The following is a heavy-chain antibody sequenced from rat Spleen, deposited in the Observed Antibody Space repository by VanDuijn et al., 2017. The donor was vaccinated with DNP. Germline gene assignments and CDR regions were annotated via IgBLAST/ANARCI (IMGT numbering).Heavy chain of an antibody. Sequence: EVQLVESGGGLVQPGRSLKLSCAGSGFTFSDYNMAWVRQAPREGLEWVATMSYDGSRAHYRDSVKGRFTISRDNANSTLYLEMDGLRSEDTATYYCARPDAWGQGTSVTVSS. CDR1: GFTFSDYN. J-gene: IGHJ4*01. CDR2: MSYDGSRA. CDR3: ARPDA. V-gene: IGHV5-7*01.